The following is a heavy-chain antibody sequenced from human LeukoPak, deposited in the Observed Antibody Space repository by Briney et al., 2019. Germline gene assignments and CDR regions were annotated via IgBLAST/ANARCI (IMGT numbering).Heavy chain of an antibody. Sequence: ASVKVSCKASGYTFTSYDINWVRQATGQGLEWTGWMNPNSGNTGYAQKFQGRVTMTRNTSISTAYVELSSLRSEDTAVYYCARGLRTYYDFWSGYRGNWFDPWGQGTLVTVSS. D-gene: IGHD3-3*01. CDR1: GYTFTSYD. CDR3: ARGLRTYYDFWSGYRGNWFDP. CDR2: MNPNSGNT. J-gene: IGHJ5*02. V-gene: IGHV1-8*01.